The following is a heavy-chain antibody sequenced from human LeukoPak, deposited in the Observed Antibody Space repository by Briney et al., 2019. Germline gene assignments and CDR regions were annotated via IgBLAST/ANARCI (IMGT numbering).Heavy chain of an antibody. V-gene: IGHV1-46*01. CDR1: GYTFTSYY. CDR3: ARGLRYFDWPIGMDV. Sequence: GPSVKVSCKASGYTFTSYYMHWVRQAPGHGLEWMGIINPSGGSTSYAQKFQGRVTMTRDTSTSTVYMELSSLRSEDTAVYYCARGLRYFDWPIGMDVWGQGTTVTVSS. D-gene: IGHD3-9*01. J-gene: IGHJ6*02. CDR2: INPSGGST.